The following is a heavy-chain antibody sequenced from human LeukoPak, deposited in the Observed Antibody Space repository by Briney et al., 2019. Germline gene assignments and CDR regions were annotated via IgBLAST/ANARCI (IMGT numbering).Heavy chain of an antibody. CDR3: ATASAGTTPGFDY. CDR2: IIPIFGTA. CDR1: GGTFSSYA. D-gene: IGHD6-13*01. J-gene: IGHJ4*02. V-gene: IGHV1-69*01. Sequence: GSSVKVSCKASGGTFSSYAISWVRQAPGQGLEWMGGIIPIFGTANYAPKFQGRVTLTADESTSTAYMELSSLRSEDTAVYYCATASAGTTPGFDYWGQGTLVTVSS.